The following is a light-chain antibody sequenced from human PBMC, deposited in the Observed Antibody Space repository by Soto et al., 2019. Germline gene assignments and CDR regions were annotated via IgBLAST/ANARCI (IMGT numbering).Light chain of an antibody. CDR1: QSLLYSSKNKNY. CDR3: QQYYTTPLT. V-gene: IGKV4-1*01. J-gene: IGKJ4*01. Sequence: DIVMTQSPDSLAVSLGERATINCKSSQSLLYSSKNKNYLAWYQQKPRQPPKLLIYWASTRESGVPDRFSGSGFVTDFTLTISSLQAEDVAIYYCQQYYTTPLTFGGGTKVEI. CDR2: WAS.